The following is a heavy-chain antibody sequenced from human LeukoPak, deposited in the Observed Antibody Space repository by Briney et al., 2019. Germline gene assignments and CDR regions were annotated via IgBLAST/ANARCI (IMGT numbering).Heavy chain of an antibody. CDR2: IYYSGST. J-gene: IGHJ4*02. Sequence: SETLSLTCTVSGGSISSYYWSWIRQPPGKGLEWIGYIYYSGSTNYNPSLKSRVTISVDTSKNKFSLKLSSVTAAYTAVYYCARGLSLYYFDYWGQGTLVTVSS. CDR3: ARGLSLYYFDY. CDR1: GGSISSYY. V-gene: IGHV4-59*01.